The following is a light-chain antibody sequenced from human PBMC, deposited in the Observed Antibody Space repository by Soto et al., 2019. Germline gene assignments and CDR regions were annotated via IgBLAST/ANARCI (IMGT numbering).Light chain of an antibody. V-gene: IGKV3D-20*02. CDR2: GAS. CDR3: QHRSNSPPTWT. J-gene: IGKJ1*01. CDR1: QSVNSNY. Sequence: EIVLTQSPGTLALSPGERATLSCRASQSVNSNYLTWYQQKRGQAPRLLIHGASSRATGIPDRFSGSGSGTDFTLTISSLEPEDFAVYFCQHRSNSPPTWTFGQGTKVEIK.